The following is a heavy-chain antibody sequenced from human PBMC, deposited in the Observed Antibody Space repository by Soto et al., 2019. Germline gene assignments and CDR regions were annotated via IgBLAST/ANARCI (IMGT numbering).Heavy chain of an antibody. D-gene: IGHD2-15*01. CDR3: TRGDQKIVDASEY. Sequence: QVQLQQWGAGLLKPSETLSLTCATSGESFSGNYWSWVRQPPGKGLEWIGESNHRGATVYNASLKGRVIISLDTSKNQFSLRLNFVTAADTAVYFCTRGDQKIVDASEYWGQGTLVTVSS. CDR1: GESFSGNY. J-gene: IGHJ4*02. CDR2: SNHRGAT. V-gene: IGHV4-34*01.